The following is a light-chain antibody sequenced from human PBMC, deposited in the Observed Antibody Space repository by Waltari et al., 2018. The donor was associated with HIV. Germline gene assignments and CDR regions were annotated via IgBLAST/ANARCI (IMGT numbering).Light chain of an antibody. J-gene: IGLJ2*01. Sequence: SYVLTQPPSVSVAPGQTATITCGGDNIENKVVHWYQQKPGQAPVLVVRSDSDRPSGIPERFSGTKSGYTATLAISTVEAGDEADYYCHVWDGSTNHQVFGGGTKLTVL. CDR2: SDS. V-gene: IGLV3-21*02. CDR1: NIENKV. CDR3: HVWDGSTNHQV.